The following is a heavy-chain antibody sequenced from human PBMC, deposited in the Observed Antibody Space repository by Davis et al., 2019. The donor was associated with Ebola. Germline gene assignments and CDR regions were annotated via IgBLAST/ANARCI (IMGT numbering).Heavy chain of an antibody. J-gene: IGHJ3*02. Sequence: PSETLSLTCTVSGGSISSSSYYWSWFRQSPEKGLEWIGEINRRGGTNYNPSLKSQVTISIDTSKNQFSLKLSSVTAADTAMYYCAREIIVARGAFDIWGQGTMVTVSS. CDR2: INRRGGT. V-gene: IGHV4-39*07. CDR3: AREIIVARGAFDI. CDR1: GGSISSSSYY. D-gene: IGHD5-12*01.